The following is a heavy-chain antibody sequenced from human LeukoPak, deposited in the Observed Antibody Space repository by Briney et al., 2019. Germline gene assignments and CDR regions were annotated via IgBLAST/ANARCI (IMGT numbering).Heavy chain of an antibody. V-gene: IGHV3-53*05. CDR1: GFTVSSNY. D-gene: IGHD5-24*01. CDR2: IYSGGST. Sequence: RSGGSLRLSCAASGFTVSSNYMSWVRQAPGKGLEWVSVIYSGGSTYFADSVKGRFTISRDNSKNTLYLQMNSLRAEDTAVYYCARRRDGRAFDIWGQGTLVTVSS. CDR3: ARRRDGRAFDI. J-gene: IGHJ3*02.